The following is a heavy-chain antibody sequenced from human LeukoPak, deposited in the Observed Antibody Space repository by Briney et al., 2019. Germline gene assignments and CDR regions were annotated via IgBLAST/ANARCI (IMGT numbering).Heavy chain of an antibody. V-gene: IGHV3-53*01. J-gene: IGHJ4*02. CDR1: GFTFSSYG. CDR2: VYSDGNT. Sequence: GGSLRLSCAASGFTFSSYGMHWVRQAPGKGLEWVSLVYSDGNTHYAASVKGRFTISRDNSKNTLYLQMNSLRVDDTAMYYCARADSGYDHWGQGTLVTVSS. CDR3: ARADSGYDH. D-gene: IGHD5-12*01.